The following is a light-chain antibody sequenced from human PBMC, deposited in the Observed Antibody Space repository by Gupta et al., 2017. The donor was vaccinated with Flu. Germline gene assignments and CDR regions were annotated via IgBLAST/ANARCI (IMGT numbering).Light chain of an antibody. J-gene: IGLJ2*01. Sequence: GETATITCGGKKIGTKSVHWYHRKPGQAPVLVVYDDRDRRSGIPERFSGSNSGGTASLTINRVEAGDEADYYCQVYDSSSNPVVFGGGTRLTVL. CDR2: DDR. CDR3: QVYDSSSNPVV. CDR1: KIGTKS. V-gene: IGLV3-21*02.